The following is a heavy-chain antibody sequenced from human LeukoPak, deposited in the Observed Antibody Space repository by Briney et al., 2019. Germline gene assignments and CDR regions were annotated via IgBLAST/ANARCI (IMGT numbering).Heavy chain of an antibody. Sequence: SETLSLTCTVSGDSISSSSYYWGWIRQPPGKGLEWFGSVYYSGSTYYSPSLKGRVTISVDTSKNQFSLKLTSVTAADTAVYYCARVADSSGYPLCYFDYWGQGTLVTVSS. D-gene: IGHD3-22*01. CDR1: GDSISSSSYY. J-gene: IGHJ4*02. CDR2: VYYSGST. CDR3: ARVADSSGYPLCYFDY. V-gene: IGHV4-39*07.